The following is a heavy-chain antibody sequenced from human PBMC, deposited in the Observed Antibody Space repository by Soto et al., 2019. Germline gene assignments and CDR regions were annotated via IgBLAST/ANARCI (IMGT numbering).Heavy chain of an antibody. Sequence: QVQLVQSGAEVKKPGSSVKVSCKASGGTFSNHVISWVRQAPGQGLEWMGGIINIFGTANYAQKFQGRVTITADESKSTAHMELSSLRSEDTAVYYCARGPYEFWSGYYRPDFHSGMDVWGQGTTVNVSS. CDR2: IINIFGTA. V-gene: IGHV1-69*12. CDR3: ARGPYEFWSGYYRPDFHSGMDV. CDR1: GGTFSNHV. D-gene: IGHD3-3*01. J-gene: IGHJ6*02.